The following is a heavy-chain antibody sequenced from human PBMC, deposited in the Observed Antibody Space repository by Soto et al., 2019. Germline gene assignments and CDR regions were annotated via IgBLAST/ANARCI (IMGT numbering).Heavy chain of an antibody. CDR1: RGSISSYY. D-gene: IGHD3-16*02. J-gene: IGHJ5*02. CDR2: ISYSGNT. Sequence: SETLSLTCTVSRGSISSYYWSWIRQPPGKGLEWIGYISYSGNTNYNASLKSRVTISVDTSTNQFSLRVTSVTAADTAVYYCVRIRGLGEVSPYYNWFDPWGQGTLVTVSS. CDR3: VRIRGLGEVSPYYNWFDP. V-gene: IGHV4-59*01.